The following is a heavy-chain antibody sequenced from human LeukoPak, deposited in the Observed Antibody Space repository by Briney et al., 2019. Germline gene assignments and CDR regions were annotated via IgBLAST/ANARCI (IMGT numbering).Heavy chain of an antibody. CDR2: ISAYNGNT. J-gene: IGHJ5*02. CDR1: GYTFTSYD. D-gene: IGHD3-3*01. CDR3: ARVGLTRATYYDFWSGYDPKGYWFDP. V-gene: IGHV1-18*01. Sequence: VASVKVSCKASGYTFTSYDISWVRQAPGQGLEWMGWISAYNGNTNYAQKLQGRVTMTTDTSTSTAYMELRSLRSDDTAVYYCARVGLTRATYYDFWSGYDPKGYWFDPWGQGTLVTVSS.